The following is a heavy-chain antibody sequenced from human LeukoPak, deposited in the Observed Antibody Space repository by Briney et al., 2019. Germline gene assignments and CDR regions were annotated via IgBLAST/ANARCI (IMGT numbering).Heavy chain of an antibody. J-gene: IGHJ2*01. Sequence: ASVKVSCKASGYTFTSYYMHWVRQAPGQGLEWMGIINPSGGSTSYAQKFQGRVTMTRDTSTSTVYMELSSLGSEDTAVYYCARVNEYQLLSTYWYFDLWGRGTLVTVSS. CDR3: ARVNEYQLLSTYWYFDL. V-gene: IGHV1-46*03. CDR1: GYTFTSYY. CDR2: INPSGGST. D-gene: IGHD2-2*01.